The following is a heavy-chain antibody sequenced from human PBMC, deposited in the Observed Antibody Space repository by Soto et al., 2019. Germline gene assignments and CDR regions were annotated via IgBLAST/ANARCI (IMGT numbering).Heavy chain of an antibody. V-gene: IGHV4-39*07. CDR2: IYYDGNT. CDR3: ASLGDYVDY. CDR1: GDSISSNSHY. J-gene: IGHJ4*02. Sequence: SETLSLTCTVSGDSISSNSHYWGWIRQPPGKGLESIANIYYDGNTYYNPSLKSRVTISVDMSKNQFSLKLSSVTAADTAVYYCASLGDYVDYWGQGILITVSS.